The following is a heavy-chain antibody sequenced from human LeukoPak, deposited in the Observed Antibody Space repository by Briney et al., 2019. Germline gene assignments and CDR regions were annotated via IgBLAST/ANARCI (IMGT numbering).Heavy chain of an antibody. V-gene: IGHV4-59*08. CDR1: GGSISSYY. D-gene: IGHD6-6*01. CDR3: ARASSVKDY. J-gene: IGHJ4*02. CDR2: IYYTGGT. Sequence: PSETLSLTCTVSGGSISSYYWSWIRQPPGKGLEWIGYIYYTGGTNYNPSLKSRVTISVDTSKNQFSLKLSSVTAADTAVYYCARASSVKDYSGQGTLVTVSS.